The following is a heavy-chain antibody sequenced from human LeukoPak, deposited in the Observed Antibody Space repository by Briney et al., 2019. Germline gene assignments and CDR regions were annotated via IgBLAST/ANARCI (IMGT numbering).Heavy chain of an antibody. V-gene: IGHV3-48*02. J-gene: IGHJ5*01. CDR1: GFTLSSYS. D-gene: IGHD3-10*01. CDR2: ISSSGDTI. Sequence: PGGSLRLSCAASGFTLSSYSMNWVRQAPGKGLVWLSYISSSGDTIYYADSVKGRFTISRDNAKNSLYLQMNSLRDEDTAVYYCARDMTLFRGVKYWFDSWGQGTLVTVSS. CDR3: ARDMTLFRGVKYWFDS.